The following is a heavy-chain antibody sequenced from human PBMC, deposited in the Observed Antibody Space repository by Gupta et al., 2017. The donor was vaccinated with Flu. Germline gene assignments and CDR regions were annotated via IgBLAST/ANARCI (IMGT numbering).Heavy chain of an antibody. CDR3: ARDHVVLGVAGTGTQFDS. CDR1: GGTFINSP. D-gene: IGHD3-16*01. Sequence: QVHLVQSGAEVKKPGSSVKVSCKASGGTFINSPITWVRQAPGQGLEWMGAIIPVFNSPRYAQKFLGRITITADTSTNTGFIELGSLTSDDTAVYYCARDHVVLGVAGTGTQFDSWGQGTLVTVSS. V-gene: IGHV1-69*06. CDR2: IIPVFNSP. J-gene: IGHJ4*02.